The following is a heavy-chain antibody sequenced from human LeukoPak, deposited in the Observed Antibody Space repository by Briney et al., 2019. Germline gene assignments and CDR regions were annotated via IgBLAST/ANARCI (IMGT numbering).Heavy chain of an antibody. CDR3: ARTVAATLFAIAFDI. D-gene: IGHD2-15*01. Sequence: SQTLSLTCTVSGGSISSGGYYWSWIRQHPGKGLEWIGYIYYSGSTYYNPSLKSRVTISVDTSKNQFSLKLSSVTAADTAVYYCARTVAATLFAIAFDIWGQGTMVTVS. V-gene: IGHV4-31*03. CDR2: IYYSGST. CDR1: GGSISSGGYY. J-gene: IGHJ3*02.